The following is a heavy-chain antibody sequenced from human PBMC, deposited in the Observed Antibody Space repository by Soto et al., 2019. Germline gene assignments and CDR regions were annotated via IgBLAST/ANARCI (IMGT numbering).Heavy chain of an antibody. V-gene: IGHV4-4*02. CDR1: GGSISSSNW. D-gene: IGHD7-27*01. CDR2: ISHTGST. CDR3: GRYGDDHFYGMDG. Sequence: QVQLQESGPGLVKPSGTLSLTCAVSGGSISSSNWWTWVRQPPGKGLEWIGEISHTGSTNYSPSLKGRGTLSVDQFQNPFSLKVTSVTAADTAFYFLGRYGDDHFYGMDGWGQGTTVTVSS. J-gene: IGHJ6*02.